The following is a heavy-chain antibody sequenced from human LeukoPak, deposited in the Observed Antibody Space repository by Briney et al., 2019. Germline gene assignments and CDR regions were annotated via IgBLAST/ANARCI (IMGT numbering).Heavy chain of an antibody. J-gene: IGHJ4*02. CDR3: AKDRFSGSPRNFDY. D-gene: IGHD1-26*01. CDR2: ISGDRNNI. CDR1: GFTFSSYS. V-gene: IGHV3-21*01. Sequence: PGGSLRLSCAASGFTFSSYSINWVRQAPGKGLEWVASISGDRNNIHYADSVRGRFTISRDNAKTSLYLQMNSLRADDTAVYYCAKDRFSGSPRNFDYWGQGTLVTVSS.